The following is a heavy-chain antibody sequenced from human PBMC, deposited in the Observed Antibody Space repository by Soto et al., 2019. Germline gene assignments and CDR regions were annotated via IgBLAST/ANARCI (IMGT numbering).Heavy chain of an antibody. J-gene: IGHJ5*02. CDR1: GGSFRSFT. V-gene: IGHV1-69*02. D-gene: IGHD2-21*02. CDR3: ATVGGDSVCGWIDP. CDR2: IIPILGMA. Sequence: VQLVQSGTELKKPGSSVRVSCKTSGGSFRSFTLTWVRQAPGQGLEWIGRIIPILGMAEYEPKFQGRVTITAALFTHTTYMDLRSLRAEDTAVYYCATVGGDSVCGWIDPWGQGTLVSVSS.